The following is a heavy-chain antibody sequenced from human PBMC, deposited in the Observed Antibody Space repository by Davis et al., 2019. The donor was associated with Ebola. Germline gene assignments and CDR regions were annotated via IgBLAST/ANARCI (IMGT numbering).Heavy chain of an antibody. V-gene: IGHV4-34*01. CDR1: GGSFSGYY. CDR3: ARGRGRYCSGGSCYSGPGAYYYGMDV. D-gene: IGHD2-15*01. CDR2: INHSGST. Sequence: PSETLSLTCAVYGGSFSGYYWSWIRQPPGKGLEWVGEINHSGSTNYNPSLKSRVTISVDTSKNQFSLKLSSVTAADTAVYYCARGRGRYCSGGSCYSGPGAYYYGMDVWGQGTTVTVSS. J-gene: IGHJ6*02.